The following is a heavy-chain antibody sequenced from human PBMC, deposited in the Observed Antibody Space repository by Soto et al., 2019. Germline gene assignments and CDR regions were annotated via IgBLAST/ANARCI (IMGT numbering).Heavy chain of an antibody. CDR2: TIVACGTA. D-gene: IGHD2-15*01. CDR3: ARDSIMVHTESGGFDV. Sequence: QLEQSGAEVKEPGSTAKVSCRTSGGDFRSSAISWVRQKSGEGFEWVGVTIVACGTANYAQKFRGRVTIIADASANTVYLEMRSLKSEDTAVYFCARDSIMVHTESGGFDVWGQGTKLIVSS. J-gene: IGHJ3*01. CDR1: GGDFRSSA. V-gene: IGHV1-69*01.